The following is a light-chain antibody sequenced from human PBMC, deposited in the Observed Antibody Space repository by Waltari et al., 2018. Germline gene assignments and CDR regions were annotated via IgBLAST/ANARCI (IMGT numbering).Light chain of an antibody. V-gene: IGLV7-46*01. CDR1: TGAVTNGLS. Sequence: QAVVTQEPSLTVSPGGTVTLTCGSSTGAVTNGLSPYWFQQKRGQAPRTLIYDTTDRHSWTPARFSGSLLGGKAALTLSGAQPEDEADYYCFLSYGGARVFGGGTKLTVL. J-gene: IGLJ3*02. CDR3: FLSYGGARV. CDR2: DTT.